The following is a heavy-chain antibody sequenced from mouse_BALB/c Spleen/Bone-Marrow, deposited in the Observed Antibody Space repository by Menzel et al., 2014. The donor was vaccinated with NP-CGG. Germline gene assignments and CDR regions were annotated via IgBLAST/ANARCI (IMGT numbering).Heavy chain of an antibody. J-gene: IGHJ2*01. Sequence: EVQLQQSGAELVRPGALVKLSCKASGFNIKDYYMHWVKQRPEQGLEWIGWIDPENGNTIYGPKFQGKASITADTSSSTAYLQLSSLTSEDTAVYYCVAYYRYEYYFDYWGQGTTLTVSS. V-gene: IGHV14-1*02. CDR3: VAYYRYEYYFDY. CDR1: GFNIKDYY. CDR2: IDPENGNT. D-gene: IGHD2-14*01.